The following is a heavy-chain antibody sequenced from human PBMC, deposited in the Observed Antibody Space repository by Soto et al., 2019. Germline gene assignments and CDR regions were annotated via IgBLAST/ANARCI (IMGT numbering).Heavy chain of an antibody. V-gene: IGHV4-61*01. CDR3: ARDGAAAGIVGIDY. J-gene: IGHJ4*02. CDR1: GGSVSSGSYY. Sequence: QVQLRESGPGLVKPSETLSLTCTVSGGSVSSGSYYWSWIRQPPGKGLEWIGYIYYSGSTNYNPSLKSRVTISVDTSKNQFSLKLSSVTAADTAVYYCARDGAAAGIVGIDYWGQGTLVTVSS. CDR2: IYYSGST. D-gene: IGHD6-13*01.